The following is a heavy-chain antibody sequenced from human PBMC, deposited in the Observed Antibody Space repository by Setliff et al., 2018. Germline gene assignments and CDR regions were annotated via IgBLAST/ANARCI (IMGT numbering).Heavy chain of an antibody. J-gene: IGHJ4*02. CDR2: VRSNSVGGTT. V-gene: IGHV3-15*01. Sequence: GGSLRLSCTASGLTFADVWMNWVRQAPGKGLEWVARVRSNSVGGTTEYGAPVKGRFTISRDDSKDTVYLQMNDLKTEDTGVYYCTGRTYGHQLGDYWGQGTLVTVSS. CDR3: TGRTYGHQLGDY. CDR1: GLTFADVW. D-gene: IGHD3-10*01.